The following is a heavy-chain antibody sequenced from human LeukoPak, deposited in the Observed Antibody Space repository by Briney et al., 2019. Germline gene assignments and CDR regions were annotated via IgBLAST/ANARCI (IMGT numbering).Heavy chain of an antibody. CDR1: GGSLSSYY. D-gene: IGHD6-6*01. CDR3: VRRVAVRGFYGFDI. CDR2: IYYSGNS. V-gene: IGHV4-59*12. Sequence: SETLSLTCTVSGGSLSSYYWSWIRQPPGKGLEWIGYIYYSGNSNYNPSLKSRVTMSLNTSKNQFSLKLSSVTAADTAVYYCVRRVAVRGFYGFDIWGQGAMVTVSS. J-gene: IGHJ3*02.